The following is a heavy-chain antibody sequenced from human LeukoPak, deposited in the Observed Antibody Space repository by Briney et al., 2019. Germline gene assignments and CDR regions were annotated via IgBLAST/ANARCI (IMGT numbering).Heavy chain of an antibody. CDR2: IDNSGST. D-gene: IGHD6-19*01. CDR3: ASGAGWLIDY. CDR1: GGHIHSFF. J-gene: IGHJ4*02. V-gene: IGHV4-4*08. Sequence: KSSETLSLTCTVSGGHIHSFFWNWIRQPPGKGLEWIGYIDNSGSTKYSPSLKSRITMSRDTSKKQFSLKLTSVTAADTAMYYCASGAGWLIDYWGQGTLVSVSS.